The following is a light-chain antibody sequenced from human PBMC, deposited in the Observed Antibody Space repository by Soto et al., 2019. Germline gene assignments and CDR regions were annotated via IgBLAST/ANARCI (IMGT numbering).Light chain of an antibody. Sequence: QSVLTQPPSVSGAPGQRVTISCSGSSSNIGAGYHVHWYQQLPGTAPKLFMFANSNRPSGVPDRFSGSKSGASASLAITGLQAEDEADYYCQSYDSSLSAGVFGGGTKLTVL. J-gene: IGLJ3*02. CDR3: QSYDSSLSAGV. CDR1: SSNIGAGYH. CDR2: ANS. V-gene: IGLV1-40*01.